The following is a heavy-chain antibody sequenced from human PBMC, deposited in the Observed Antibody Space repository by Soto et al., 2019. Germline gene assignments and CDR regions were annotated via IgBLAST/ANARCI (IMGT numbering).Heavy chain of an antibody. V-gene: IGHV3-23*01. J-gene: IGHJ4*02. CDR3: AKGGATYGLLTHDY. CDR2: LTGSSGVT. D-gene: IGHD3-9*01. Sequence: GSLRLSCVVSGFTFSTFAMSWVRQAPGKGLEWVSTLTGSSGVTYYADSVKGRFAISRDNSRNTLSLQMNSLTAEDTAVYYCAKGGATYGLLTHDYWGQGTRVTVSS. CDR1: GFTFSTFA.